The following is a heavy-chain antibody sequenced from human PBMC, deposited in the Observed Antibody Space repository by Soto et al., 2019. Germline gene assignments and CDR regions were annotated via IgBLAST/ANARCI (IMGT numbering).Heavy chain of an antibody. D-gene: IGHD6-19*01. CDR3: ARSSGWYMLDY. Sequence: QVQLQESGPGLVKPSGTLSLTCAVSGGSISSSYWWSWVRQPPGKGLDWIGEISHSGSTTYNPSLKSRVTISLDKSENQFSLRLSSETAADTAVYYCARSSGWYMLDYWGQGTLVTVSS. CDR1: GGSISSSYW. J-gene: IGHJ4*02. CDR2: ISHSGST. V-gene: IGHV4-4*02.